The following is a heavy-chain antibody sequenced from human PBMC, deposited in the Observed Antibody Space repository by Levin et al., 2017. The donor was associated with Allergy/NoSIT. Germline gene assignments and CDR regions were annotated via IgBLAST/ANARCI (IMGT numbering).Heavy chain of an antibody. V-gene: IGHV1-2*06. CDR1: GYTFSVYF. Sequence: PQASVKVSCKASGYTFSVYFMHWVRHAPGQGLEWMGRINPNTGVTNYAQKFQGRITMTRDTSISTAYMEVTRLKSDDTAVYYCARVPITGNTIPDYWGQGTLVTVSS. J-gene: IGHJ4*02. D-gene: IGHD1-7*01. CDR3: ARVPITGNTIPDY. CDR2: INPNTGVT.